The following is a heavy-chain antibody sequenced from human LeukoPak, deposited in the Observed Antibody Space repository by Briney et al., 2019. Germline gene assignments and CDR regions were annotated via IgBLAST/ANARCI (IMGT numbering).Heavy chain of an antibody. Sequence: GGSLRLSCSASGFSFSNYAMIWVRQAPGKGLQWVSSISSAAESSYYADSVKGRFTISRDNAKNSLYLQMNSLRAEDTALYYCARAEDYYDSSGYSAYYYYMDVWGKGTTVTVSS. CDR2: ISSAAESS. J-gene: IGHJ6*03. CDR1: GFSFSNYA. V-gene: IGHV3-23*01. CDR3: ARAEDYYDSSGYSAYYYYMDV. D-gene: IGHD3-22*01.